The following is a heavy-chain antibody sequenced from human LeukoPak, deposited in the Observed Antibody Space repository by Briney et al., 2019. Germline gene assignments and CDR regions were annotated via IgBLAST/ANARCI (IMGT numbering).Heavy chain of an antibody. CDR2: IYSGGST. CDR1: GFSFSNRW. J-gene: IGHJ4*02. CDR3: ARMSIAGEFDY. V-gene: IGHV3-53*01. D-gene: IGHD1-14*01. Sequence: GGSLRLSCAASGFSFSNRWMSWVRQAPGQGLEWVSVIYSGGSTYYADSVKGRFTISRDNSKNTLYLQMNSLRAEDTAVYYCARMSIAGEFDYWGQGTLVTVSS.